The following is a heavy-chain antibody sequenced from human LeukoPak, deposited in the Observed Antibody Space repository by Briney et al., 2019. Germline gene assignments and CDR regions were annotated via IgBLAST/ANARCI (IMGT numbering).Heavy chain of an antibody. CDR2: ISSSSSTI. J-gene: IGHJ4*02. Sequence: GGSLRLSCAASGFTFSSYSMNWVRQAPGKGLERVSYISSSSSTIYYADSVKGRFTISRDNAKNSLYLQMNSLRAEDTAVYYCAKEYYDSSGLRGVFDYWGQGTLVTVSS. CDR1: GFTFSSYS. D-gene: IGHD3-22*01. V-gene: IGHV3-48*01. CDR3: AKEYYDSSGLRGVFDY.